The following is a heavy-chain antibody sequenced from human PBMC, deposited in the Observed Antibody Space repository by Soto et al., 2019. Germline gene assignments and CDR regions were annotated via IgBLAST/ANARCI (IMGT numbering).Heavy chain of an antibody. D-gene: IGHD2-15*01. CDR3: ARGVGVVAATRYRDYYYYGRDV. J-gene: IGHJ6*02. CDR1: GGSFSGYY. Sequence: QVQLQQWGAGLLKPSETLSLTCAVYGGSFSGYYWSWIRQPPGKGLEWIGEINHSGSTNYNPSLKSRVTRSVDTSKDQISLKLSSVTASDTAVYYCARGVGVVAATRYRDYYYYGRDVWGQGTTVTVSS. V-gene: IGHV4-34*01. CDR2: INHSGST.